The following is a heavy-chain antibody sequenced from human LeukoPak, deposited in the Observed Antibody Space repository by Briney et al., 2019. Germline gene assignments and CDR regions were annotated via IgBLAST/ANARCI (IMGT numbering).Heavy chain of an antibody. D-gene: IGHD3-3*01. CDR2: IYTSGST. J-gene: IGHJ3*02. V-gene: IGHV4-4*07. Sequence: SETLSLTGTVSGGSISSYYWSWIRQPAGKGLEWIGRIYTSGSTNYNPSLKSRVTMSVDTSKNQFSLKLSSVTAADTAVYYCARDVGGTLGYDFWSGYYTPAFDIWGQGTMVTVSS. CDR3: ARDVGGTLGYDFWSGYYTPAFDI. CDR1: GGSISSYY.